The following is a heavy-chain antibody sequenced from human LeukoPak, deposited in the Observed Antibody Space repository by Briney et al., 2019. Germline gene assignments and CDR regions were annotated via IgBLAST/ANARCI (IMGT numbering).Heavy chain of an antibody. Sequence: SVTVSCKASGGTFSSYSISWVRQAPGQGLEWMGGIIPIFDTADYAQKFQGRVTITADESTSTAYMELSSLRSEDTAVFYCARISLGAIWGYYYGMDVWGQGTTVTVSS. D-gene: IGHD1-26*01. CDR2: IIPIFDTA. J-gene: IGHJ6*02. CDR3: ARISLGAIWGYYYGMDV. V-gene: IGHV1-69*13. CDR1: GGTFSSYS.